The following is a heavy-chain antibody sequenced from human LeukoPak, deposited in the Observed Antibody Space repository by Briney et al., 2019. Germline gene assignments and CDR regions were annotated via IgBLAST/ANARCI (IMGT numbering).Heavy chain of an antibody. V-gene: IGHV3-9*01. J-gene: IGHJ4*02. CDR2: ISWNSGSI. Sequence: PGRSLRLSCAASGFTFDDYAMHWVRQAPGKGLEWVSGISWNSGSIGYADSVKGRFTISRDNAKNSLYLQMNSLRAEDTALYYCAKAPIAVAAPGYFDYWGQGTLVTVSS. D-gene: IGHD6-19*01. CDR1: GFTFDDYA. CDR3: AKAPIAVAAPGYFDY.